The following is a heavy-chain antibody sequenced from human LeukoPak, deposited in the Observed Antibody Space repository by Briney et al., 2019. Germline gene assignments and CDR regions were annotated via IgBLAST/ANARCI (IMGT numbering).Heavy chain of an antibody. J-gene: IGHJ4*02. D-gene: IGHD2-15*01. CDR1: GFTLSSYA. Sequence: GGPLRRSCAASGFTLSSYALRWVRQAPGKGLEWVAVISYDGSNKYYADSVKGRFTVSRDNSKNTLYLQMNSLRAEDTAVCYCARDKSCSGGSCYYFDYWGQGTLVTVSS. V-gene: IGHV3-30-3*01. CDR3: ARDKSCSGGSCYYFDY. CDR2: ISYDGSNK.